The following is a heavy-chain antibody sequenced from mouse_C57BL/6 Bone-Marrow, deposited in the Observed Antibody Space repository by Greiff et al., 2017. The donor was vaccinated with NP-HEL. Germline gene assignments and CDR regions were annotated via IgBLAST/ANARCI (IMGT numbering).Heavy chain of an antibody. CDR1: GYTFTSYW. CDR3: AREDYGFDY. CDR2: IDPSDSET. V-gene: IGHV1-52*01. D-gene: IGHD1-1*01. Sequence: QVHVKQPGAELVRPGSSVKLSCKASGYTFTSYWMHWVKQRPIQGLEWIGNIDPSDSETHYNQKFKDKATLTVDKSSSTAYMQLSSLTSEDSAVYYCAREDYGFDYWGQGTTLTVSS. J-gene: IGHJ2*01.